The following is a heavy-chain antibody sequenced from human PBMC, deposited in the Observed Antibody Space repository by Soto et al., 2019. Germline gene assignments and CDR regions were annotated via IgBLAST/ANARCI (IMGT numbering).Heavy chain of an antibody. V-gene: IGHV1-18*01. J-gene: IGHJ6*02. CDR3: AXXXXXXTSTPQDV. CDR1: GYIFVNYG. Sequence: QVQLVQSGDEVRKPGSSVKVSCKASGYIFVNYGIAWVRQAPGQGLEWMGWISPYSGNTHYASKVHGKLTMTTDTSTSTXYMDLXXXXXXXXAVYXCAXXXXXXTSTPQDVWGQGTTVTVSS. CDR2: ISPYSGNT.